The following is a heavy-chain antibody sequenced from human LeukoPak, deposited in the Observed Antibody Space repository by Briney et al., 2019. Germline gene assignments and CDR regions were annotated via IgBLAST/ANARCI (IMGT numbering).Heavy chain of an antibody. CDR1: GGSISSYY. Sequence: PSETLSLTCTVPGGSISSYYWSWIRQPPGKGLEWIGYIYYSGSTNYNPSLKSRVTISVDTSKNQFSLKLSSVTAADTAVYYCARGGLVGASAYWGQGTLVTVSS. V-gene: IGHV4-59*01. CDR2: IYYSGST. D-gene: IGHD1-26*01. J-gene: IGHJ4*02. CDR3: ARGGLVGASAY.